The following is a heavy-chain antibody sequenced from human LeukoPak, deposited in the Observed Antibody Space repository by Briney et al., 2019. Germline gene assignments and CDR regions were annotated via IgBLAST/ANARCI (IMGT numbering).Heavy chain of an antibody. CDR3: ARVYCSSTSCSPFDP. CDR2: TYYRSKWYN. J-gene: IGHJ5*02. CDR1: GDSVSSNSVA. D-gene: IGHD2-2*01. V-gene: IGHV6-1*01. Sequence: SQTLSLTCAISGDSVSSNSVAWCWLRQSPSRGLEWLGRTYYRSKWYNDYAVSVKSRITINPDTSKNQFSLQLNSVTPEDTAVYYCARVYCSSTSCSPFDPWGQGTLVTVSS.